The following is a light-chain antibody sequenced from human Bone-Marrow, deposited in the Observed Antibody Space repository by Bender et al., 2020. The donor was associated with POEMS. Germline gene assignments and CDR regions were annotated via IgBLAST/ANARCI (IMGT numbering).Light chain of an antibody. J-gene: IGLJ1*01. CDR2: EVT. CDR3: AAWDDSVNGYV. CDR1: SSNVGRYNL. Sequence: QSALTQPASVSGSPGQSITISCTGTSSNVGRYNLVSWYHQHPGKAPKLIIYEVTKRPSGVSNRFSGSKSGNTASLTISGLQAEDEADFYCAAWDDSVNGYVFGTGTRVTVL. V-gene: IGLV2-23*02.